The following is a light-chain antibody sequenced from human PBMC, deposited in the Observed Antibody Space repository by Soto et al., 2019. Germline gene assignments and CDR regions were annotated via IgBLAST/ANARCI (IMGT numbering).Light chain of an antibody. J-gene: IGLJ2*01. CDR2: EVS. V-gene: IGLV2-8*01. Sequence: QSAPAQPPSASGSPGQSVTISCTGTSSDVGANNFVSWYQHHPGKAPKLLIYEVSKRPSGVPDRFSGSKSGNTASLTVSGLQAEDEAHYFCVSYAGSNKYVLFGGGTKLTVX. CDR1: SSDVGANNF. CDR3: VSYAGSNKYVL.